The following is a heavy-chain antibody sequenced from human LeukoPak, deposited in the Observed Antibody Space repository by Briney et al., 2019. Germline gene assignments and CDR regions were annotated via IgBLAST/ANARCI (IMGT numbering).Heavy chain of an antibody. CDR2: INTNTGNP. Sequence: ASVKVSCKASGYTFTSYAMNWVRQAPGQGLEWMGWINTNTGNPTYAQGFTGRFVFSLDTSVSTAYLQISSLKAEDTAVYYCARDKVGATTVWFDPWGQGTLVTVSS. J-gene: IGHJ5*02. CDR1: GYTFTSYA. D-gene: IGHD1-26*01. V-gene: IGHV7-4-1*02. CDR3: ARDKVGATTVWFDP.